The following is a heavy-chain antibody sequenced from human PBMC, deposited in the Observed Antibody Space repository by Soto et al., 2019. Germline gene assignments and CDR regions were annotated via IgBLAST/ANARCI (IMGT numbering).Heavy chain of an antibody. D-gene: IGHD2-21*01. CDR2: ISSNGGST. V-gene: IGHV3-64*01. CDR3: ASSCCGGDRWYFDL. Sequence: GGSLRLSCAASGFTFSSYAMHWVRQAPGKGLEYVSAISSNGGSTYYANSVKGRFTISRDNSKNTLYLQMGSLRAEDMAVYYCASSCCGGDRWYFDLWGRGTLVTVSS. J-gene: IGHJ2*01. CDR1: GFTFSSYA.